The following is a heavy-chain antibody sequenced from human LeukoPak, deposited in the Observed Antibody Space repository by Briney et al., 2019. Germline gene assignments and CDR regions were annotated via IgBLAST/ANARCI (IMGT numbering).Heavy chain of an antibody. CDR2: ISYDGSNK. J-gene: IGHJ3*02. CDR1: GFTFSSYA. V-gene: IGHV3-30-3*01. Sequence: PGRSLRLSCAASGFTFSSYAMHWVRQAPGKGLEWVAVISYDGSNKYYADSVKGRFTISRDNSKNTLYLQMNSLRAEDTAVYYCARDEKYYYDSSGYEHDAFDIWGQGTMVTVSS. CDR3: ARDEKYYYDSSGYEHDAFDI. D-gene: IGHD3-22*01.